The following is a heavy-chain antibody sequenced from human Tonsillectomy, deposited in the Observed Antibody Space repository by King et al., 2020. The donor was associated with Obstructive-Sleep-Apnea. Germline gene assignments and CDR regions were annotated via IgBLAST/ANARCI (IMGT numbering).Heavy chain of an antibody. J-gene: IGHJ4*02. CDR1: GFSFSYYG. Sequence: VQLVESGGGVVQPGRSLRLSCAASGFSFSYYGMHWVRQAPGKGLEWVASTNYDGNNKYYVDSVKGRFTISRDNSKNTLYLQMNSLRTEDTAMYYCARDGWFGERLEGGIDYWGQGTLAT. V-gene: IGHV3-30*02. D-gene: IGHD3-10*01. CDR2: TNYDGNNK. CDR3: ARDGWFGERLEGGIDY.